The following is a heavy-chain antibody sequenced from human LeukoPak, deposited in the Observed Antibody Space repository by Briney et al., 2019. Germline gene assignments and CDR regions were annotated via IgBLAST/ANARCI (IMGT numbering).Heavy chain of an antibody. CDR3: ARESYDSSGYYLSYFDY. D-gene: IGHD3-22*01. Sequence: PSQTLSLTCTVPGGSISSGGYYWSWIRQHPGKGLEWIGYIYYSGSTYYNPSLKSRVTISVDTSKNQFSLKLSSVTAADTAVYYCARESYDSSGYYLSYFDYWGQGTLVTVSS. CDR2: IYYSGST. J-gene: IGHJ4*02. V-gene: IGHV4-31*03. CDR1: GGSISSGGYY.